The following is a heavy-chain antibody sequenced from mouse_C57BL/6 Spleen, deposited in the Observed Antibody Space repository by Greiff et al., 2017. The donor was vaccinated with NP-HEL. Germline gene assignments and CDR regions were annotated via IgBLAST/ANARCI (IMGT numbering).Heavy chain of an antibody. V-gene: IGHV5-17*01. CDR2: ISSGSSTI. J-gene: IGHJ4*01. CDR3: AKAYYSNYEDAMDY. Sequence: EVQRVESGGGLVKPGGSLKLSCAASGFTFSDYGMYWVRQAPEKGLEWVAYISSGSSTIYYADTVKGRFTISRDNAKNTLFLQMTSLRSEDTAMYYCAKAYYSNYEDAMDYWGQGTSVTVSS. CDR1: GFTFSDYG. D-gene: IGHD2-5*01.